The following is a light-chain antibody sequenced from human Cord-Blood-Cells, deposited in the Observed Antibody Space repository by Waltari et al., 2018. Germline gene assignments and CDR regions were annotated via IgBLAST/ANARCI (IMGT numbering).Light chain of an antibody. CDR1: SSDVGGYNY. Sequence: QSALTQPSSVSGSPGQSITLSCTGTSSDVGGYNYFSWYQQHPGKAPKLLIYDVINRPSGVSNRFSGSKSSNTASLTISGLQAEDEADYYCSSYTSSSTLVFGGGTKLTVL. CDR3: SSYTSSSTLV. V-gene: IGLV2-14*03. CDR2: DVI. J-gene: IGLJ3*02.